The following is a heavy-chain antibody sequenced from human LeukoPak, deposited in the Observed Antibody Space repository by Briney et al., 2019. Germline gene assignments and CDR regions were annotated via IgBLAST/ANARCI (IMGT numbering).Heavy chain of an antibody. Sequence: ASVKVSCKASGYTFTGYYMHWVRQAPGQGLEWMGWINPNSGGTNYAQKFQGRVTMTRDTSISTAYMELSRLRSDDTAVYYCARGQQQPPFPVDYYYYYGMDVWGQGTTVTVSS. J-gene: IGHJ6*02. CDR2: INPNSGGT. D-gene: IGHD6-13*01. CDR3: ARGQQQPPFPVDYYYYYGMDV. V-gene: IGHV1-2*02. CDR1: GYTFTGYY.